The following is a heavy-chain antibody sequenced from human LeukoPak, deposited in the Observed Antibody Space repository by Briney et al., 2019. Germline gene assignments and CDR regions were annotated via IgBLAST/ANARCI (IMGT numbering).Heavy chain of an antibody. J-gene: IGHJ4*02. D-gene: IGHD6-19*01. CDR1: GGSISSYY. V-gene: IGHV4-59*01. CDR2: IYYSGST. CDR3: ARVDSSGPNPTHYFDY. Sequence: SETLSLTCTVSGGSISSYYWSWIRQPPGKGLEWIGYIYYSGSTNYNPSLKSRVTISVDTSKNQFSLKLSSVTAADTAVYYCARVDSSGPNPTHYFDYWGQGTLVTVSS.